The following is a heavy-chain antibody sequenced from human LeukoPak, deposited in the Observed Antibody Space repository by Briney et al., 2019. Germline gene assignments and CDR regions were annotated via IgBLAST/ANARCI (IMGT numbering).Heavy chain of an antibody. CDR1: GFMFNTYS. Sequence: RGSLRLSCAASGFMFNTYSMSWVRQAPGKGPEWLSAISGSGGGIYYADSVKGRFTISRDNSKNTLYLQMNSLRDEDTAVYYCAKASWVSNADAVLWGQGTVVTVSS. J-gene: IGHJ4*02. V-gene: IGHV3-23*01. D-gene: IGHD1-1*01. CDR2: ISGSGGGI. CDR3: AKASWVSNADAVL.